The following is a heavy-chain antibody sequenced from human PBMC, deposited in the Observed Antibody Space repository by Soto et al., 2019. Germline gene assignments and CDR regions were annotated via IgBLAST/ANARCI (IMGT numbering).Heavy chain of an antibody. V-gene: IGHV3-7*05. CDR1: GFTFSTYW. J-gene: IGHJ4*02. CDR2: IKQDGSDK. D-gene: IGHD2-15*01. Sequence: GGSLRLSCAASGFTFSTYWMSWVRQATGKGLEWVANIKQDGSDKYYVDSVKGRFTISRDNAKNSLYLQMNGLRAEDTAVYYCARVKSLAGHYWGQGTLVTVSS. CDR3: ARVKSLAGHY.